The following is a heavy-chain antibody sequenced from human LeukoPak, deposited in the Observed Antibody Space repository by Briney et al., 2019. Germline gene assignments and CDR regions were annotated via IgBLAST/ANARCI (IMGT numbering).Heavy chain of an antibody. CDR3: ATTTSGGDAFDI. V-gene: IGHV4-59*01. D-gene: IGHD1-26*01. CDR1: GGSIGTYY. J-gene: IGHJ3*02. CDR2: IYYSGST. Sequence: SETLSLTCTVSGGSIGTYYWSWIRQPPGKGLEWIGYIYYSGSTKYNPSLKSRVSISLDTSNNQFSLNLRSVTAADTAVYYCATTTSGGDAFDIWGQGTMVTVSS.